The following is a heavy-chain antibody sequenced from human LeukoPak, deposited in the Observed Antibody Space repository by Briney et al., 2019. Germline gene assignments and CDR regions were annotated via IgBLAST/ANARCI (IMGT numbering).Heavy chain of an antibody. CDR1: GFTFSSYS. CDR2: ISSSSYI. CDR3: ARDGLGAWGARYYFDY. D-gene: IGHD7-27*01. Sequence: GGSQRLSCAASGFTFSSYSMNWVRQAPGKGLEWVSSISSSSYIYYADSVKGRFTISRDNAKNSLYLQMNSLRAEDTAVYYCARDGLGAWGARYYFDYWGQGTLITVSS. J-gene: IGHJ4*02. V-gene: IGHV3-21*01.